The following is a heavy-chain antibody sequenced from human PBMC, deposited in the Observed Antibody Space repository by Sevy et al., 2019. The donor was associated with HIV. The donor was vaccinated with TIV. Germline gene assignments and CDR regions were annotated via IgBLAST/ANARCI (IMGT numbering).Heavy chain of an antibody. CDR2: IRYDGSNK. D-gene: IGHD3-10*01. CDR1: GFTFSSYG. J-gene: IGHJ6*02. CDR3: AKDLRITMVQGVGSYYYYGMDV. V-gene: IGHV3-30*02. Sequence: GGSLRLSCAASGFTFSSYGMHWVRQAPGKGLEWVAFIRYDGSNKYYADSVKGRFTISRDNSKNTLYLQMNSLRAEDTAVYYCAKDLRITMVQGVGSYYYYGMDVWGQGTTVTVSS.